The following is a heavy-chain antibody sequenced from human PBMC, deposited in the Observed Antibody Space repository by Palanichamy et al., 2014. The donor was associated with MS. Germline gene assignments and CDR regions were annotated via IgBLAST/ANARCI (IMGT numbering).Heavy chain of an antibody. CDR2: IYHSGST. V-gene: IGHV4-38-2*01. D-gene: IGHD1-20*01. Sequence: QVQLQESGPGLVKPSETLSLTCAVSGYSISSGYYWGWIRQPPGKGLEWIGSIYHSGSTYYNPSLKSRVTISVDTSKNQFSLKLSSVTAADMAVYYCARGFKWNENWFDPWGQGTLVTVSS. CDR3: ARGFKWNENWFDP. J-gene: IGHJ5*02. CDR1: GYSISSGYY.